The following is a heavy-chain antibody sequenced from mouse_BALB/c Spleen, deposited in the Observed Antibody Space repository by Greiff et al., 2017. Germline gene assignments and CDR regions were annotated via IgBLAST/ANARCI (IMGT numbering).Heavy chain of an antibody. D-gene: IGHD2-4*01. CDR3: ARNDYAYYAMDY. CDR1: GYSITSDYA. V-gene: IGHV3-2*02. Sequence: EVQLQQSGPGLVKPSQSLSLTCTVTGYSITSDYAWNWIRQFPGNKLEWMGYISYSGSTSYNPSLKSRISITRDTSKNQFFLQLNSVTTEDTATYYCARNDYAYYAMDYWGQGTSVTVSS. J-gene: IGHJ4*01. CDR2: ISYSGST.